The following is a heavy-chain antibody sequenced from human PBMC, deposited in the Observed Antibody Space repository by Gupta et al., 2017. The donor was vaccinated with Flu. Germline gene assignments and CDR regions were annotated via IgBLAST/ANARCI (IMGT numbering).Heavy chain of an antibody. J-gene: IGHJ5*02. Sequence: YWIGWVRHMPGKGPEWIGIIYPLDSDTRYSPSVQGQVTISADKSINTAYLQWSSLKASDTAMYYCARLLARSGSNYWLDPWGQGTLVTVSS. D-gene: IGHD1-26*01. V-gene: IGHV5-51*01. CDR2: IYPLDSDT. CDR1: YW. CDR3: ARLLARSGSNYWLDP.